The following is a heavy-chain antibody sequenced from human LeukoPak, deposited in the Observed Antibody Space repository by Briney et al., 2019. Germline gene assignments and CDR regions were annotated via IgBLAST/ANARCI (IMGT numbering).Heavy chain of an antibody. Sequence: GGSLRLSCAASAFTFSSYAMSWVRQAPGKGLEWVSAIDGSGTSTYYADSVKGRFTISRDNYKNPLYLQMNSLRAEDTAVYYCAKDDSPYSYASFGYWGQGTLVTVSS. CDR2: IDGSGTST. CDR1: AFTFSSYA. V-gene: IGHV3-23*01. D-gene: IGHD5-18*01. J-gene: IGHJ4*02. CDR3: AKDDSPYSYASFGY.